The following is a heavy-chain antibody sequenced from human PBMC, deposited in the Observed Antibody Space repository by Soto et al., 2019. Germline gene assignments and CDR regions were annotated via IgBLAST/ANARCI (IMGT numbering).Heavy chain of an antibody. V-gene: IGHV4-38-2*02. CDR1: GYSISSGYY. CDR2: TYYGASS. Sequence: SETLSLTCAVSGYSISSGYYWGWIRQPPGKGLEWLGTTYYGASSYYNPSLRSRITILLDASTNQLSLKLSSVTAADTAVYYCARDRIAAAGTSWGYYYGMDVWGQGTTVTVSS. D-gene: IGHD6-13*01. J-gene: IGHJ6*02. CDR3: ARDRIAAAGTSWGYYYGMDV.